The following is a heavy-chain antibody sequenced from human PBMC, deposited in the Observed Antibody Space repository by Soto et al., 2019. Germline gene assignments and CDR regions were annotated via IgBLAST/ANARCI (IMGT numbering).Heavy chain of an antibody. D-gene: IGHD6-6*01. CDR1: GYTFTGYY. V-gene: IGHV1-2*04. Sequence: GASVKVSCKASGYTFTGYYMHWVRQAPGQGLEWMGWINPNSGGTNYAQKFQGWVTMTRDTSISTAYMELSRLRSDDTAVYYCARGPIAARPLGQTKENCFDYWGQGTLVTVSS. CDR2: INPNSGGT. CDR3: ARGPIAARPLGQTKENCFDY. J-gene: IGHJ4*02.